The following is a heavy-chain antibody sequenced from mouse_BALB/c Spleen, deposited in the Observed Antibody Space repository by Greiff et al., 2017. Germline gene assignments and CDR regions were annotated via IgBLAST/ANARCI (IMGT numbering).Heavy chain of an antibody. D-gene: IGHD2-1*01. Sequence: EVHLVESGGGLVKPGGSLKLSCAASGFTFSSYAMSWVRQTPEKRLEWVASISSGGSTYYPDSVKGRFTISRDNARNILYLQMSSLRSEDTAMYYCARGRDYGNSWFAYWGQGTLVTVSA. J-gene: IGHJ3*01. CDR3: ARGRDYGNSWFAY. V-gene: IGHV5-6-5*01. CDR1: GFTFSSYA. CDR2: ISSGGST.